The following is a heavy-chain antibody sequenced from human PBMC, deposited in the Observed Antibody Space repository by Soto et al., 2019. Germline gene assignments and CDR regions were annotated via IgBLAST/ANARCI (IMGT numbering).Heavy chain of an antibody. Sequence: EVQLVESGGGLVQPGESLRPSCAASGFTFSSYSMNWVRQAPGKGLEWVSYISSSSSTIYYADSVKGRFTISRDNAKNSLYLQMNSLRDEDTAVYYCAREVWDIVLVPAAHGDYYYGMDVWGQGTTVTVSS. D-gene: IGHD2-2*01. CDR3: AREVWDIVLVPAAHGDYYYGMDV. V-gene: IGHV3-48*02. CDR2: ISSSSSTI. CDR1: GFTFSSYS. J-gene: IGHJ6*02.